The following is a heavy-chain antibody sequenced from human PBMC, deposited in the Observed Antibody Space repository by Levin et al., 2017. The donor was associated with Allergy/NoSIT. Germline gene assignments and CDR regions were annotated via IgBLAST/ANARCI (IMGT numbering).Heavy chain of an antibody. CDR2: ISGSGGST. J-gene: IGHJ4*02. D-gene: IGHD6-19*01. CDR3: AAKRGYSSGWYSDH. CDR1: GLIFSSYA. Sequence: PGGSLRLSCAASGLIFSSYAMTWVRQAPGKGLERVSGISGSGGSTYYADSVKGRFTISRDNSKNTLYLQMNTLRAEDTAVYYCAAKRGYSSGWYSDHWGQGTLVTVSS. V-gene: IGHV3-23*01.